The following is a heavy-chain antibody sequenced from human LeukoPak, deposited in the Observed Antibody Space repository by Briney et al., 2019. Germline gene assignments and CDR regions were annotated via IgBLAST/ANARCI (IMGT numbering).Heavy chain of an antibody. CDR1: GFTFNRHT. V-gene: IGHV3-30*02. D-gene: IGHD3-3*02. Sequence: GGSLRLSCETSGFTFNRHTMYWVRQAPGKGLEWVAFIRYDGSNSYYADSVKGRFTITRDNSKNTLFLQMTSLRVEDTAVYYCAKDFISFSMDVWGKGTTVTISS. CDR2: IRYDGSNS. CDR3: AKDFISFSMDV. J-gene: IGHJ6*04.